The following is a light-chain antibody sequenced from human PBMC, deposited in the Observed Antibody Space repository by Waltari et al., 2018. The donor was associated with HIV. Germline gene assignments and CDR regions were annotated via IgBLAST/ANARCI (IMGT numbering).Light chain of an antibody. Sequence: QAVVTQEPSLTVSPGGTVALTCDSSIGTVTSGHYPFWCQQKPGQAPRTLIYDTSNKHSWPPARFSCSLLVGKAALTLSGALPEDEADYYCLLSYSGALVFGTGTKVTVL. CDR3: LLSYSGALV. V-gene: IGLV7-46*01. J-gene: IGLJ1*01. CDR1: IGTVTSGHY. CDR2: DTS.